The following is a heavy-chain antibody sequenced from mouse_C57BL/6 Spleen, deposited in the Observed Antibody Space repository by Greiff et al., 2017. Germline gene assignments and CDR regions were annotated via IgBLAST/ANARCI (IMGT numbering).Heavy chain of an antibody. CDR1: GFTFSSYG. Sequence: EVHLVESGGDLVKPGGSLKLSCAASGFTFSSYGMSWVRQTPDKRLEWVATISSGGSYTYYPDSVKGRFTISRDNAKNTLYLQMSSLKSEDTAMYYCARHAYGSSPYYFDYWGQGTTLTVSS. J-gene: IGHJ2*01. V-gene: IGHV5-6*01. CDR3: ARHAYGSSPYYFDY. CDR2: ISSGGSYT. D-gene: IGHD1-1*01.